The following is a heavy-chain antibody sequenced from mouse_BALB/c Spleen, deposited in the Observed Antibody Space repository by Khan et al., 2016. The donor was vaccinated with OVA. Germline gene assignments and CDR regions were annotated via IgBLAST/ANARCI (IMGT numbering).Heavy chain of an antibody. CDR2: INPSTGYT. J-gene: IGHJ3*01. Sequence: QVRLQQSGAELANPGASVKMSCKASGYTFTNYWMHWVKQRPGQGLEWIGYINPSTGYTEYNQKFKDKATLTTDKSSSTAYMQLSSLTSEDSAVYYCTKRGPFGICVYWGQGTLDTVSA. V-gene: IGHV1-7*01. D-gene: IGHD4-1*01. CDR1: GYTFTNYW. CDR3: TKRGPFGICVY.